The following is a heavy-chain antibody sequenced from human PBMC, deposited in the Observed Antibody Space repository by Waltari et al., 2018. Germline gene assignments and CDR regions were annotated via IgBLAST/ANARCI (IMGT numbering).Heavy chain of an antibody. J-gene: IGHJ4*02. CDR2: VGDEGGNS. Sequence: QVQLLESGGGVVQPGGSLRLSCAASGFTFSNYDMHWVRQAPGKGVVWVAFVGDEGGNSYNIDSMKDRFTVSRDNCKNTMYVQMNSLRPEDTAIYYCAAGGMGYYYSDYWGQGTLALVSS. CDR3: AAGGMGYYYSDY. D-gene: IGHD2-8*01. V-gene: IGHV3-30*02. CDR1: GFTFSNYD.